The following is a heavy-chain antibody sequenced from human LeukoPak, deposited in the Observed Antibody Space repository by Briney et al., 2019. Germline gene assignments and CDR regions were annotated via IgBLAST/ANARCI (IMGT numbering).Heavy chain of an antibody. D-gene: IGHD3-22*01. CDR2: ISSSSYI. J-gene: IGHJ4*02. CDR3: ARDSPDYYDSSGYSGFDY. Sequence: GGSLRLSCVASGFSFSSYSMNWVRQAPGKGLEWASSISSSSYIYYADSVKGRFTISRDNAKNSLYLQMNSLRAEDTAVYYCARDSPDYYDSSGYSGFDYWGQGTLVTVSS. V-gene: IGHV3-21*01. CDR1: GFSFSSYS.